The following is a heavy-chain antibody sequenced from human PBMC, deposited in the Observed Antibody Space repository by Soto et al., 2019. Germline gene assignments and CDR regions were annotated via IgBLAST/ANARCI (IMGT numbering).Heavy chain of an antibody. Sequence: GGSLRLSCAASGFTFSSYGMHWVRQAPGKGLEWVAVISYDGSNKYYADSVKGRFTISRDNSKNTLYLQMNSLRAEDTAVYYCAKSGGRDSSSIDYWGQGTLVTVSS. J-gene: IGHJ4*02. D-gene: IGHD6-6*01. CDR3: AKSGGRDSSSIDY. CDR1: GFTFSSYG. V-gene: IGHV3-30*18. CDR2: ISYDGSNK.